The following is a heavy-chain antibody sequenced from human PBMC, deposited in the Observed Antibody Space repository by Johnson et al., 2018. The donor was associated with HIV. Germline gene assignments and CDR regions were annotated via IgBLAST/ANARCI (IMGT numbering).Heavy chain of an antibody. CDR1: GFTFSDYY. V-gene: IGHV3-30*18. CDR2: ISYDGSNI. Sequence: QVQLVESGGGLVQPGGSLRLSCAASGFTFSDYYMSWIRQAPGKGLEWVAVISYDGSNILYADSVKGRFTISRDNSKNTLYLQMNSLRAEDTAVYYCAKERSGSYAGADAFGIWGQGTMVTVSS. D-gene: IGHD1-26*01. J-gene: IGHJ3*02. CDR3: AKERSGSYAGADAFGI.